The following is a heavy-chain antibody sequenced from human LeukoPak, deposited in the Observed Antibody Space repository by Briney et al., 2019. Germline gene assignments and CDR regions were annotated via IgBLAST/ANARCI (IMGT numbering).Heavy chain of an antibody. CDR3: ARGFTGWVTSPIDY. CDR1: GFTFSSYE. J-gene: IGHJ4*02. Sequence: GGSLRLSCAASGFTFSSYEMNWVRQAPGKGLEWVSYISSSGSTIYYADSVKGRFTISRDNAKNSLYLQMNSLRAEDTAVYYCARGFTGWVTSPIDYWGQGALVTVSS. D-gene: IGHD2-2*01. CDR2: ISSSGSTI. V-gene: IGHV3-48*03.